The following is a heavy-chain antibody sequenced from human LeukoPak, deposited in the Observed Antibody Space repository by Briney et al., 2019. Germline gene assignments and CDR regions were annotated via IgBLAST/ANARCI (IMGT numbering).Heavy chain of an antibody. J-gene: IGHJ4*02. V-gene: IGHV6-1*01. CDR1: GDSVSSHIAA. CDR2: TYYRSSWYG. Sequence: SQTLSLTCAISGDSVSSHIAAWTWIRQSPSRGLEWLGRTYYRSSWYGDYAVSVKSRITISPDTSKNQFSLHLNSVTPEDTAVYYCASGSEFRFDYWGQGTLVTVSS. D-gene: IGHD3-10*01. CDR3: ASGSEFRFDY.